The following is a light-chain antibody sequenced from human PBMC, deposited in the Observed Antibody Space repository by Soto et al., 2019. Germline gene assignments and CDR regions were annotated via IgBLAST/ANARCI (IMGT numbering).Light chain of an antibody. V-gene: IGLV2-14*01. CDR2: EVR. Sequence: QSVLTQPASVSGSPGQSITISCAGTMRDVGAYNLVSWYQQHPGRAPQLIIYEVRNRPSGISFRFSGSKSGNTASLTISGLQAEDEADYYCSSYTSKSTLLFGGGTKLTV. CDR3: SSYTSKSTLL. J-gene: IGLJ2*01. CDR1: MRDVGAYNL.